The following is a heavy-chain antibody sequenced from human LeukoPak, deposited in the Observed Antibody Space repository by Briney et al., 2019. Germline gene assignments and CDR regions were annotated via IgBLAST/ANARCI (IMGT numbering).Heavy chain of an antibody. J-gene: IGHJ4*02. CDR2: IRQDGSEK. V-gene: IGHV3-7*03. CDR3: AKGSCYDSSGSFYFDY. Sequence: GGSLRLSCAASGFTFSSYWMSWVRQAPGKGLEWVANIRQDGSEKYYVDSVKGRFTISRDNSKNTLYVQVNSLGTEDTAAYYCAKGSCYDSSGSFYFDYWGQGTLVTVSS. CDR1: GFTFSSYW. D-gene: IGHD3-22*01.